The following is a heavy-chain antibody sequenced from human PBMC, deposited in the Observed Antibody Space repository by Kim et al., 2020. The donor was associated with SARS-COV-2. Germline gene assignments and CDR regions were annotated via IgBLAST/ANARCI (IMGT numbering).Heavy chain of an antibody. Sequence: SLKGRVTISVDASKNQFYLKLSSVTAADTAVYYCARHESRGSGYYYPFDYWGQGTLVTVSS. CDR3: ARHESRGSGYYYPFDY. D-gene: IGHD3-22*01. J-gene: IGHJ4*02. V-gene: IGHV4-39*01.